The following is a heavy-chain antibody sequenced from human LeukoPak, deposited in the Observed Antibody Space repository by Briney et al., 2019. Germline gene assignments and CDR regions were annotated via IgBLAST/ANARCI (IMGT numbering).Heavy chain of an antibody. V-gene: IGHV3-7*01. CDR3: ARVGPSYYYYYMGA. CDR1: GFTFSSSW. CDR2: IKQDGSEQ. Sequence: PGGSLRLSCSASGFTFSSSWMTWVRQAPGKGLEWVANIKQDGSEQYTADSLKGRFTISRDNDKKLVFLQMNSLRVDDTAAYYCARVGPSYYYYYMGAWGNGTTVIVSS. J-gene: IGHJ6*03.